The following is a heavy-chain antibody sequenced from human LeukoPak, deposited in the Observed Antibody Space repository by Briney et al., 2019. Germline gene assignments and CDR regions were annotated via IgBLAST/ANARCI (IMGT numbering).Heavy chain of an antibody. CDR3: ARDGRTTVSPRGYYYYYYYMDV. D-gene: IGHD4-11*01. V-gene: IGHV1-69*13. CDR1: GVTFSSYA. CDR2: IIPIFGTA. J-gene: IGHJ6*03. Sequence: GASVKVSCKASGVTFSSYAISWVRQAPGQGLEWMGGIIPIFGTANYAQKFQGRVTITADESTSTAYMELSSLRSEDTAVYYCARDGRTTVSPRGYYYYYYYMDVWGKGTTVTVSS.